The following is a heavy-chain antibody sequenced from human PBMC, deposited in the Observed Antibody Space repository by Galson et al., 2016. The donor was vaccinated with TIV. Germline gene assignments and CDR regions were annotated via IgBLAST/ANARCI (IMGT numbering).Heavy chain of an antibody. D-gene: IGHD4-23*01. V-gene: IGHV3-9*01. CDR1: GISVAGTA. CDR3: IKDILYGGADV. Sequence: SLRLSCAASGISVAGTAMHWVRQLPGKGLEWVAGIDWNGSGRDYADSVRGRFTISRDIAKNSLFLQMSSVTAEDTALYYCIKDILYGGADVWGQGTTVIVSS. J-gene: IGHJ6*02. CDR2: IDWNGSGR.